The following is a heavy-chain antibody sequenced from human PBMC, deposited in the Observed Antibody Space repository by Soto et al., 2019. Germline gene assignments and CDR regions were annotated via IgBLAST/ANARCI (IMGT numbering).Heavy chain of an antibody. CDR1: GGSISSSSYY. Sequence: SETLSLTCTVSGGSISSSSYYWGWIRQPPGKGLEWIGSIYYSGSTYYNPSFKSRVTISVDTSKNQFSLKLSSVTAADTAVYYCARLYPKHIVLVTAKGAPFDIWGQGTIVTLSS. J-gene: IGHJ3*02. CDR3: ARLYPKHIVLVTAKGAPFDI. V-gene: IGHV4-39*01. D-gene: IGHD2-21*02. CDR2: IYYSGST.